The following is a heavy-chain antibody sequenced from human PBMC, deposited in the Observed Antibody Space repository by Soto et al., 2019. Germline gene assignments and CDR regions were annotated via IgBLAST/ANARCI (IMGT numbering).Heavy chain of an antibody. V-gene: IGHV1-69*13. D-gene: IGHD3-22*01. CDR2: IIPIFGTA. CDR3: ARDRGPSSGYYPYWFDP. J-gene: IGHJ5*02. Sequence: SVKVSCKASGYTFSSYAITWVRQAPGQVLEWMGGIIPIFGTANYAQKFQGRVTITADESTSTAYMELSSLRSEDTAVYYCARDRGPSSGYYPYWFDPWGQGTLVTVSS. CDR1: GYTFSSYA.